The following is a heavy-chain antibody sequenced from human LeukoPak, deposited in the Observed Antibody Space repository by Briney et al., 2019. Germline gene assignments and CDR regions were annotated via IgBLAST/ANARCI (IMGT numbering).Heavy chain of an antibody. J-gene: IGHJ4*02. V-gene: IGHV4-61*01. Sequence: PSETLSLTCTVSGGSISSSSYYWSWIRQPPGKGLEWIGYIYYSGSTNYNPSLKSRVTISVDTSKNQFSLKLSSVTAADTAVYYCARDGGYSGYDLDYWGQGTLVTVSS. CDR1: GGSISSSSYY. CDR3: ARDGGYSGYDLDY. CDR2: IYYSGST. D-gene: IGHD5-12*01.